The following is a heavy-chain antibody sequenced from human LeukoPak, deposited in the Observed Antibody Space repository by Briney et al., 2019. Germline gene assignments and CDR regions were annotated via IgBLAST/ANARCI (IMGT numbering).Heavy chain of an antibody. CDR2: INPNSGGT. J-gene: IGHJ4*02. V-gene: IGHV1-2*02. D-gene: IGHD2-2*02. Sequence: GASVKVSCKASDYTFTSYGISWVRQAPGQGLEWMGWINPNSGGTNYAQKFQGRVTMTRDTSISTAYMELSRLRSDDTAVYYCAREEAYCTSSSCHIDYWGQGTLVTVSS. CDR1: DYTFTSYG. CDR3: AREEAYCTSSSCHIDY.